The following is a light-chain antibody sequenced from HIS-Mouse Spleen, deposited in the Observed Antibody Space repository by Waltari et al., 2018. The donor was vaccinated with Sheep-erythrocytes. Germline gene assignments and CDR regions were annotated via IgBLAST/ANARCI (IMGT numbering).Light chain of an antibody. Sequence: SYELTPPPSVSVSPGQTPRITCSGASLPKQYSYWYQQKAGQAPVPVIYKDSERPSGIPERFSGASSGTTVTLTISGVQAEDEADYYCQSADSSGTYRVFGGGTKLTVL. CDR1: SLPKQY. CDR3: QSADSSGTYRV. V-gene: IGLV3-25*03. CDR2: KDS. J-gene: IGLJ2*01.